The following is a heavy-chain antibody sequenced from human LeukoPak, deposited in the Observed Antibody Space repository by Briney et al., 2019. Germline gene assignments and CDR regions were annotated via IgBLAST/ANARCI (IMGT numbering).Heavy chain of an antibody. Sequence: PGGSLTLSCAASGFTFSSYEWYWVRKAPGKGLEWISYISSSSTIIKYADSVRGRFTICRDDARESLYLQMSSLRADDAALYYCGGSRQHVGAFDIWLQRTMV. V-gene: IGHV3-48*03. D-gene: IGHD3-16*01. CDR3: GGSRQHVGAFDI. CDR1: GFTFSSYE. CDR2: ISSSSTII. J-gene: IGHJ3*02.